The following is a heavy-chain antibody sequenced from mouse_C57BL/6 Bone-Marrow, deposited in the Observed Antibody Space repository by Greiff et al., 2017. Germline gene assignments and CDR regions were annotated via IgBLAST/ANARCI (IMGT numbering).Heavy chain of an antibody. CDR2: INPGSGNT. V-gene: IGHV1-76*01. J-gene: IGHJ3*01. Sequence: QVQLQQSGAELVRPGASVKLSCKASGYTFTDYYINWVKQRPGQGLEWIARINPGSGNTYYNEKFKGKATLTAEKSSSTAYMQLSSLTSEDSAVYFCAREKADDYDGCAYWGQGTLVIVSA. CDR1: GYTFTDYY. CDR3: AREKADDYDGCAY. D-gene: IGHD2-4*01.